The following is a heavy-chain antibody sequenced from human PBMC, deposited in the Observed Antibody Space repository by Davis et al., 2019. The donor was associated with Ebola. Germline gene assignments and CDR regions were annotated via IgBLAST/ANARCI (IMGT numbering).Heavy chain of an antibody. J-gene: IGHJ6*02. V-gene: IGHV4-34*01. Sequence: GSLRLSCAVYGGSFSGYYWSWIRQPPGKGLEWIGEINHSGSTNYNPSLKSRVTISVDTSKNQFSLKLSSVTAADTAVYYCARGRVVAATWDYYYYYGMDVWGQGTTVTVSS. CDR3: ARGRVVAATWDYYYYYGMDV. D-gene: IGHD2-15*01. CDR2: INHSGST. CDR1: GGSFSGYY.